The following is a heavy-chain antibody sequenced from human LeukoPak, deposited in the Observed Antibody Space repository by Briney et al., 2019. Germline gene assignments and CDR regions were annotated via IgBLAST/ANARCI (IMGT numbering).Heavy chain of an antibody. V-gene: IGHV4-59*12. CDR1: GGSISSYY. J-gene: IGHJ4*02. CDR3: AIRRYSSGWYEGGFDY. CDR2: IYYSGST. Sequence: KASETLSLTCTVSGGSISSYYWSWIRQPPGKGLEWIGYIYYSGSTNYNPSLKSRVTISVDTSKNQFSLKLSSVTAADTAVYYCAIRRYSSGWYEGGFDYWGQGTLVTVSS. D-gene: IGHD6-19*01.